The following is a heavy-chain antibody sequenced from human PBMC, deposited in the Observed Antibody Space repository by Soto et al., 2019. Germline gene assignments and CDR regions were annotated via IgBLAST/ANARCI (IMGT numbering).Heavy chain of an antibody. J-gene: IGHJ5*02. D-gene: IGHD1-26*01. Sequence: QVQLQESGPGLVKPSETLSLTCTVSGGSISGYNWHWIRQSPGKGLEWIGYVYSTGHTNYNPSLKSRVTISADMSMNQCSLKLNSVTAADTAVYYCARDYDVGGTGHWFDPWGQGTLATVSS. CDR2: VYSTGHT. V-gene: IGHV4-59*01. CDR3: ARDYDVGGTGHWFDP. CDR1: GGSISGYN.